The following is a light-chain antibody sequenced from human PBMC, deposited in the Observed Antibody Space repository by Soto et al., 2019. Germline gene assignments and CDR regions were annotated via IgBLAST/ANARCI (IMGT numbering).Light chain of an antibody. V-gene: IGLV2-14*01. CDR3: SSYTTGNTWV. CDR2: EVT. Sequence: QSVLTQPASVSGSPGQSMTISCTGTSSDVGAYNFVSWYQQHPGRAPKLMIYEVTNRPSGVSYRFSGSKSGNTASLTISGLQGEDEADYYCSSYTTGNTWVFGGGTQLTVL. J-gene: IGLJ3*02. CDR1: SSDVGAYNF.